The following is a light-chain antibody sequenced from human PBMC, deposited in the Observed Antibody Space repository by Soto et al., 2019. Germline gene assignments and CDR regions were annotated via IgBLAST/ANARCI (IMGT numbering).Light chain of an antibody. J-gene: IGLJ2*01. CDR2: ADN. Sequence: QPVLTQTPSVSGAPGQKITMSCTGSSSNIGAGYDVHWYQQVPGAAPRLLIYADNNRPSGVPDRFSASKSGTSASLAITGLQGEDEANYYCQSYDTSLSGVIFGAGTKLT. CDR3: QSYDTSLSGVI. CDR1: SSNIGAGYD. V-gene: IGLV1-40*01.